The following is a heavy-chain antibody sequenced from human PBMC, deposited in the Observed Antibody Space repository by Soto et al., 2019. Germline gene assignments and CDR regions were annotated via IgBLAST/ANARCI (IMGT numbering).Heavy chain of an antibody. CDR2: IKPDGSEK. Sequence: PGGSLRLSCAASRFTFSRSWMTWVRQTPGKGLEWVAHIKPDGSEKDYVDSVKGRFTISRDNAKNSLYLQMNSLRVEDTAVYFCARDVGYKAFDIWGQGTLVTVSS. CDR3: ARDVGYKAFDI. CDR1: RFTFSRSW. D-gene: IGHD1-1*01. J-gene: IGHJ3*02. V-gene: IGHV3-7*01.